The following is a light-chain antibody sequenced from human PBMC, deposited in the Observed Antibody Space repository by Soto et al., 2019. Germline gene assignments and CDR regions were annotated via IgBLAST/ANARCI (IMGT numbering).Light chain of an antibody. CDR1: SSDVGGYNY. Sequence: QSALTQPRSVSGSPGQSVTVSCTGTSSDVGGYNYGSWYQQHPGKAPKLIISDVTNRPSGVPDRFSGSKSGNTASLTISGLQGEDEAEYYCCSYGGSYTLIFGGGTKVTVL. J-gene: IGLJ2*01. V-gene: IGLV2-11*01. CDR2: DVT. CDR3: CSYGGSYTLI.